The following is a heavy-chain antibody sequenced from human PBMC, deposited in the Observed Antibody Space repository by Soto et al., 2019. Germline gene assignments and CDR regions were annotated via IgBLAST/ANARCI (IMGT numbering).Heavy chain of an antibody. D-gene: IGHD3-3*01. V-gene: IGHV4-61*01. Sequence: ETLSLTCTVSGGSVSSGSYYWSWIRQPPGKGLEWIGYIYYSGSTNYNPSLKSRVTISVDTSRNQFSLRLNSLTAADRAVYFCARGVTVFGLVSQFWFDPWGQGTVVTVSS. J-gene: IGHJ5*02. CDR3: ARGVTVFGLVSQFWFDP. CDR2: IYYSGST. CDR1: GGSVSSGSYY.